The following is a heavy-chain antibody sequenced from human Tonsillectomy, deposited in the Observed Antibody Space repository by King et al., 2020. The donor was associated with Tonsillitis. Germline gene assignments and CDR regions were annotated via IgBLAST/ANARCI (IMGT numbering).Heavy chain of an antibody. CDR3: ARVRSSWRKYYYCGMDV. CDR2: IYYSGST. V-gene: IGHV4-59*01. Sequence: VQLQESGPGLVKPSETLSLTCTVSGGSISSYYWSWIRQPPGKGLEWIGYIYYSGSTNYNPSLKSRVTISVDTSKNQFSLKLSSVTAADTAVYYCARVRSSWRKYYYCGMDVWGQGTTVTVSS. CDR1: GGSISSYY. J-gene: IGHJ6*01. D-gene: IGHD6-13*01.